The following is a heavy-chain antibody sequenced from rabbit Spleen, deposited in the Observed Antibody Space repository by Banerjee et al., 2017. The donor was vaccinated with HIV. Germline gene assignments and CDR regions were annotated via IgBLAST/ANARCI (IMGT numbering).Heavy chain of an antibody. D-gene: IGHD1-1*01. Sequence: QEQLEESGGGLVKPEGSLTLTCKASGFSFSSNEYMCWVRQAPGKGLEWISCIAGDSSGFTYSATWAKGRFTCSKTSSTTVTLQMTGLTVADTATYFCARDLVAVIGWNFNLWGPGTLVTVS. J-gene: IGHJ4*01. CDR2: IAGDSSGFT. CDR3: ARDLVAVIGWNFNL. V-gene: IGHV1S45*01. CDR1: GFSFSSNEY.